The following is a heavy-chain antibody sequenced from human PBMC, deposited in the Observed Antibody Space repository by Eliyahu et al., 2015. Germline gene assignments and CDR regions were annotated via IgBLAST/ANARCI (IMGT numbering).Heavy chain of an antibody. J-gene: IGHJ4*02. CDR1: GGSISSYY. D-gene: IGHD5-18*01. CDR3: ARADVTAIDY. V-gene: IGHV4-59*01. Sequence: QVQLQESGPGLVKPSETLSLTCTVSGGSISSYYWSWIRQPPGKGLEWIGYIYYSGSTNYNPPLKSRVTISVDTSKNQFSLKLSSVTAADTAVYYCARADVTAIDYWGQGTLVTVSS. CDR2: IYYSGST.